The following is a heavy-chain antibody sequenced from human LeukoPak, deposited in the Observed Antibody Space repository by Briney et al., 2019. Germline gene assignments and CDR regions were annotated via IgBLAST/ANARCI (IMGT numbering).Heavy chain of an antibody. V-gene: IGHV3-7*01. CDR3: ARVGSGWSLDY. CDR2: IKQDGSEK. D-gene: IGHD6-19*01. CDR1: GFTFSSYW. Sequence: GGSLRLSCVASGFTFSSYWMSWVRQAPGKGLEWVANIKQDGSEKYYVDSVKGRFTISRDNAKNSLYLQMNSPRGEDTAVYYCARVGSGWSLDYWGQGTLVTVSS. J-gene: IGHJ4*02.